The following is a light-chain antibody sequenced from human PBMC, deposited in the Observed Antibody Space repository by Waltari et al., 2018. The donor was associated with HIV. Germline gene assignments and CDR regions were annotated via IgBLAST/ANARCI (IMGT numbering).Light chain of an antibody. CDR1: KLGDKY. J-gene: IGLJ2*01. Sequence: SYELTQPPSVSVSPGQTASITCSGDKLGDKYACWYQQKPGQSPVLVIYKDGKRPSGVPERFSGSTSGNTATLTVSGTQAMDEADYYCQAWDSSTDVVFGGGTKLTVL. CDR2: KDG. CDR3: QAWDSSTDVV. V-gene: IGLV3-1*01.